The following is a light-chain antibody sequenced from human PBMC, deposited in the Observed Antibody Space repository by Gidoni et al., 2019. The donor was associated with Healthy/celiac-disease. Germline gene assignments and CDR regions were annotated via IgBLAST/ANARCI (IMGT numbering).Light chain of an antibody. CDR1: QDISNY. V-gene: IGKV1-33*01. CDR2: DAS. Sequence: DIQMTQSPSSLSASVGDRVTITCQASQDISNYLNWYQQKPGKAPKLLIYDASNLETGVPSSFSGSGSGTDFTFTISRLQPEDIATYYCQQYDNLPLTFGGGTKVEIK. CDR3: QQYDNLPLT. J-gene: IGKJ4*01.